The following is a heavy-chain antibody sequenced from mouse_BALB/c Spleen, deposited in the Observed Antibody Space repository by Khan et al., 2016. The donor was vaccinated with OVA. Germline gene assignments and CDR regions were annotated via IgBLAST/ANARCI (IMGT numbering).Heavy chain of an antibody. V-gene: IGHV5-9-1*01. D-gene: IGHD2-1*01. J-gene: IGHJ3*01. CDR3: TYGNYGWFAY. CDR2: ISSSATYT. CDR1: GFTFSNYV. Sequence: EVELVESGRGLVEPGGSLKLSCAASGFTFSNYVMSWVRQTPAKRLEWVATISSSATYTSYPDSIKGRFTISRDNAKNTLYLHMHSLRSDDTAIYYCTYGNYGWFAYWGLGTLVTVST.